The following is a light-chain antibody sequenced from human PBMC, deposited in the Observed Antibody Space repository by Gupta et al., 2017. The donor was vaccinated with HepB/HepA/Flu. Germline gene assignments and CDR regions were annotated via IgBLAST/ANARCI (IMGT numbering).Light chain of an antibody. V-gene: IGKV3-15*01. CDR1: QSLTSN. CDR2: GAS. CDR3: QQYNKWPPIT. J-gene: IGKJ5*01. Sequence: EIVMTQSPATLSVSPGERATLSCRASQSLTSNLAWYQQKPGLAPRLLIYGASTRATGIPARFSGSGSGTEFTLTISSLQSEDFAVYYCQQYNKWPPITFGQGTRLEIK.